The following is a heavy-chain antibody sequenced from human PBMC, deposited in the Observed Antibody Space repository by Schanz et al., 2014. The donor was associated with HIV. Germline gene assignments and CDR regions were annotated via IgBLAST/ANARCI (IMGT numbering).Heavy chain of an antibody. Sequence: EVQLVESGGGLVKPGGSLRLSCAASGFTLSSYSMNWVRQAPGKGLEWVSAISGGGAGTYYADSVKGRLTISRDNSKNTLYLQMNSLRAEDTAVYYCVREREESIAYYYYGMDVWGQGTAVTVSS. J-gene: IGHJ6*02. CDR3: VREREESIAYYYYGMDV. CDR1: GFTLSSYS. D-gene: IGHD1-26*01. CDR2: ISGGGAGT. V-gene: IGHV3-23*04.